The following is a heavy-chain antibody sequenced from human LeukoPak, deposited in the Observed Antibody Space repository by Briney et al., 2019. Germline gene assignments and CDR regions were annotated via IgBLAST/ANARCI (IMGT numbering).Heavy chain of an antibody. Sequence: QPGGSLRLSCVASGFTFDDYAMHWVRQAPGKGLEWVSGISWNSGSIGYVDSVKGRFTISRDNAKNSLYLQMNSLRAEDTALYYCAKDSTWELLGLFDYWGQGTLVTVSS. CDR3: AKDSTWELLGLFDY. CDR2: ISWNSGSI. J-gene: IGHJ4*02. V-gene: IGHV3-9*01. CDR1: GFTFDDYA. D-gene: IGHD1-26*01.